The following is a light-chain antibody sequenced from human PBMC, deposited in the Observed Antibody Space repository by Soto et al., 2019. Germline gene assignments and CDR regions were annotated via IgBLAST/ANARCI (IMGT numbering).Light chain of an antibody. CDR1: QSLVYSDGNTY. J-gene: IGKJ1*01. V-gene: IGKV2-30*01. CDR2: KVY. Sequence: DVVMTQSPLSLPVTLGQPASISCRSSQSLVYSDGNTYLNWFQQRPGQSPRLLIYKVYNRDSGVTDRFSGSGSGTDFTLKISRVEAEDVGVYYCMQGPHWLTWTFGQGTKVEIK. CDR3: MQGPHWLTWT.